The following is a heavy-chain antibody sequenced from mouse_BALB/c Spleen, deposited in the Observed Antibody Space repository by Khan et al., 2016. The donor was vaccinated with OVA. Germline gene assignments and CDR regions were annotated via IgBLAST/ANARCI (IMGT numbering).Heavy chain of an antibody. Sequence: HVQLQESGAELVRPGTSVKLSCKTSGYIFTSYWIHWVIQRSGQGLEWIARIYPGTDNTYYNEKFKDRATLTADKSSSTAYFQLRSLKSEDSAVVDCSRKEALYYFDYWGQGTTLTVSS. CDR1: GYIFTSYW. J-gene: IGHJ2*01. D-gene: IGHD3-2*02. V-gene: IGHV1S132*01. CDR2: IYPGTDNT. CDR3: SRKEALYYFDY.